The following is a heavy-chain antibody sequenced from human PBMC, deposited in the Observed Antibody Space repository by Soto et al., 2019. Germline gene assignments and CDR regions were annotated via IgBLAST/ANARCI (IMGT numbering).Heavy chain of an antibody. V-gene: IGHV3-74*03. CDR3: ARGYGNDWDWFDY. Sequence: EVHLVESGGDLVQPGGSLRLSCIASGFTFSSHWMHWVRKAPGKGLVWVSRVNSDGRSTTYADSVKGRFTISRDNAKNTLHLQMNSLRAEDTAVYYCARGYGNDWDWFDYWGQGTQVAVSA. CDR1: GFTFSSHW. J-gene: IGHJ4*02. D-gene: IGHD3-9*01. CDR2: VNSDGRST.